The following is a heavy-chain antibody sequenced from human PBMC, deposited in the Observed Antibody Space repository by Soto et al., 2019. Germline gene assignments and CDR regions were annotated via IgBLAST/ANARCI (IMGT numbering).Heavy chain of an antibody. CDR2: IKQDGTEK. V-gene: IGHV3-7*01. CDR3: ARGDTPMITGMDSFDI. J-gene: IGHJ3*02. D-gene: IGHD5-18*01. Sequence: SGGSLRLSCAASGFTFSRFWMNWVRQAPGKGLEWVANIKQDGTEKNYVDSEKGRFTISRDNARKSLYLQMDSLRAEDTAVYFCARGDTPMITGMDSFDIWGQGTMVTVSS. CDR1: GFTFSRFW.